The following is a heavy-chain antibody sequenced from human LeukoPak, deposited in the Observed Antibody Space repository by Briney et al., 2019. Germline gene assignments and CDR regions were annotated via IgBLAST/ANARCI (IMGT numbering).Heavy chain of an antibody. J-gene: IGHJ4*02. CDR1: GFTFSSYS. CDR2: INQDGSEK. D-gene: IGHD6-13*01. CDR3: TRDRVWTVLY. V-gene: IGHV3-7*01. Sequence: GGSLRPSCAASGFTFSSYSMSWLRQAPGKGLEWVANINQDGSEKYYVDSVKGRFTISRDNANNSVYLQMKSLRAEDTAVYYCTRDRVWTVLYWGQGTLVTVSS.